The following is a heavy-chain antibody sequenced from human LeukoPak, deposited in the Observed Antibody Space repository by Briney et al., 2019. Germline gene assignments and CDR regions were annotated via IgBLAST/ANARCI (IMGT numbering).Heavy chain of an antibody. Sequence: PSETLSLTCTVSGGSISSSSYYWGWIRQPPGKGLEWIGSIYYSGSTYYNPSLKSRVTISVDTSKNQFSLKLSSVTAADTAVYYCARPFNTDGYNYLLYWGQGTLVTVSS. CDR1: GGSISSSSYY. CDR2: IYYSGST. D-gene: IGHD5-24*01. CDR3: ARPFNTDGYNYLLY. V-gene: IGHV4-39*01. J-gene: IGHJ4*02.